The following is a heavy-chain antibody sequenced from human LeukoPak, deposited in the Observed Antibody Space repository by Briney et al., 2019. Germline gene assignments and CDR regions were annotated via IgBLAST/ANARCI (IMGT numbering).Heavy chain of an antibody. Sequence: GGSLRLSCAASGFTFSRYAMSWVRQAPGKGLEWVSVIYSGGSTYYADSVKGRFTISRDNSKNTLYLQMNSLRAEDTAVYYCARASGGTSRYCSSTSCYTPAPFDYWGQGTLVTVSS. D-gene: IGHD2-2*02. CDR3: ARASGGTSRYCSSTSCYTPAPFDY. J-gene: IGHJ4*02. CDR2: IYSGGST. V-gene: IGHV3-53*01. CDR1: GFTFSRYA.